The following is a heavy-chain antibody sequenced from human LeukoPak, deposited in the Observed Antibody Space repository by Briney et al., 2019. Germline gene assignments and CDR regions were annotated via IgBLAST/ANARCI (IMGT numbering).Heavy chain of an antibody. D-gene: IGHD4-17*01. Sequence: ASVKVSCKTSGYAFSNYGISWVRQAPGQGLEWMGWINPNSGVTDYAQKFQGRVTMTRDTSISTAYMEVSSLRSDDTAVYYCARDFGRAYGDKFDYWGQGTLVTVSS. CDR1: GYAFSNYG. V-gene: IGHV1-2*02. CDR2: INPNSGVT. CDR3: ARDFGRAYGDKFDY. J-gene: IGHJ4*02.